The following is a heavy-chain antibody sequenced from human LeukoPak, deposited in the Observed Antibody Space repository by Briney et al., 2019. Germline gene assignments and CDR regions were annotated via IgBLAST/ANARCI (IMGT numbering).Heavy chain of an antibody. CDR2: IYYSGNT. V-gene: IGHV4-39*01. J-gene: IGHJ4*02. CDR1: GGSITTTNYC. D-gene: IGHD5/OR15-5a*01. CDR3: ARQGDIVSTTDGRFDS. Sequence: KASETLSLTCSVSGGSITTTNYCWAWIRRPPGKGLEWIGTIYYSGNTYYNPSLKSRVTLSVDTSKSRFSLNLTSVTAADTAFYFCARQGDIVSTTDGRFDSWGQGELVTVSS.